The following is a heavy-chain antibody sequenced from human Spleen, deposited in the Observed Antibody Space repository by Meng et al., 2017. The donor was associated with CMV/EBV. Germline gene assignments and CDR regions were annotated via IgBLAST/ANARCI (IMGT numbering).Heavy chain of an antibody. CDR3: ARDLGDWDSYYYYGMDV. CDR2: ISSSSYI. D-gene: IGHD3/OR15-3a*01. V-gene: IGHV3-21*01. Sequence: GGSLRLSCAASGFTFSSYSMNWVRQAPGKGLEWVSSISSSSYIYYADSVKGRFTISRDNAKNSLCLQMSSLRAEDTAVYYCARDLGDWDSYYYYGMDVWGQGTTVTVSS. J-gene: IGHJ6*02. CDR1: GFTFSSYS.